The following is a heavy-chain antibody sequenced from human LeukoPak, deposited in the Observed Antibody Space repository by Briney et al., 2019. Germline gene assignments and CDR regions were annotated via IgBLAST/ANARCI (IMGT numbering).Heavy chain of an antibody. Sequence: PGGSLRLSCAASGFSFSSYGMHWVRQAPGKGLEWVAFIRYDGSNKYYADSVKGRFTISRDNSKNTLYLQMNSLRAGDTAVYYCARVAVAGNDYFDYWGQGTLVTVSS. CDR2: IRYDGSNK. D-gene: IGHD6-19*01. CDR1: GFSFSSYG. J-gene: IGHJ4*02. V-gene: IGHV3-30*02. CDR3: ARVAVAGNDYFDY.